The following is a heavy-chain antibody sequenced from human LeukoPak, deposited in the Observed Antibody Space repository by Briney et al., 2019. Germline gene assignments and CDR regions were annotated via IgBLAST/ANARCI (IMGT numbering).Heavy chain of an antibody. CDR1: EFTFSSFS. CDR3: ARGRSLDS. J-gene: IGHJ5*01. Sequence: GGSLRLSCAASEFTFSSFSMMWVRQAPGKGRVGVANLKSDGNEKYYVDSVKGRFTISRDNAKNSLYLQMSSLRADDTAVYYCARGRSLDSWGQGTLVTVSS. CDR2: LKSDGNEK. V-gene: IGHV3-7*01.